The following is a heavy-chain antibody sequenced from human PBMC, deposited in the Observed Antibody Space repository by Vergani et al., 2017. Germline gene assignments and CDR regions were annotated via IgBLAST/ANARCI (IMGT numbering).Heavy chain of an antibody. CDR2: INPNSGGT. J-gene: IGHJ6*02. D-gene: IGHD6-19*01. CDR1: GYTFTGYY. CDR3: ARVALGPNSSGWYSGYYYYGMDV. V-gene: IGHV1-2*02. Sequence: QVQLVQSGAEVKKPGASVKVSCKASGYTFTGYYMHWVRQAPGQGLEWMGWINPNSGGTNYAQKLQGRVTMTTDTSTSTAYMELRSLRSDDTAVYYCARVALGPNSSGWYSGYYYYGMDVWGQGTTVTVSS.